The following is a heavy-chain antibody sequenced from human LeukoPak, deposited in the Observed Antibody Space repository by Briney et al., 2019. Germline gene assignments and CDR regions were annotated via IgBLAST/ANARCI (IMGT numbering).Heavy chain of an antibody. D-gene: IGHD2-2*02. CDR2: ISGSGGST. CDR1: GFTFSSYA. Sequence: GGSLRLSCAASGFTFSSYAMSWVRQAPGKGLEWVSAISGSGGSTYYADSVKGRFTISRDYSKNTLYLQMNSLRAEDTAVYYCAKHDGYGVREYQLLYNYWGQGTLVTVSS. J-gene: IGHJ4*02. CDR3: AKHDGYGVREYQLLYNY. V-gene: IGHV3-23*01.